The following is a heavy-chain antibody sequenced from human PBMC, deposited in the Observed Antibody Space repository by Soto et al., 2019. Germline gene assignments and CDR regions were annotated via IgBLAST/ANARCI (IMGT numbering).Heavy chain of an antibody. CDR3: ARHGGPGIAARPYYFDY. CDR2: IYYSGST. CDR1: GGSISSSSYY. V-gene: IGHV4-39*01. Sequence: PSETLSLTCTVSGGSISSSSYYWGWIRQPPGKGLEWIGSIYYSGSTYYNPSLKSRVTISVDTSKNQFSLELSSVTAADTAVYYCARHGGPGIAARPYYFDYWGQGTLVTVSS. J-gene: IGHJ4*02. D-gene: IGHD6-6*01.